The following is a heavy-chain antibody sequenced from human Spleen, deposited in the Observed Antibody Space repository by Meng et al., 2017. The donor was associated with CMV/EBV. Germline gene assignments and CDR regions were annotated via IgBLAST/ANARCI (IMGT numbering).Heavy chain of an antibody. J-gene: IGHJ4*02. V-gene: IGHV5-51*01. D-gene: IGHD6-19*01. CDR1: YSTTRHW. CDR3: ARLGKWGDSSGWMTAFDY. CDR2: IYPGDSDT. Sequence: YSTTRHWISSVRQMAGKGLEWMGIIYPGDSDTRYSPSFQGQVTISADKSISTAYLQWSSLKASDTAMYYCARLGKWGDSSGWMTAFDYWGQGTLVTVSS.